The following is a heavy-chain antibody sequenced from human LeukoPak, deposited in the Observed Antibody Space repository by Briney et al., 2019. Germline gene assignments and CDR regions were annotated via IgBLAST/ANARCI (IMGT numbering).Heavy chain of an antibody. CDR1: GGSFSGYY. D-gene: IGHD5-18*01. J-gene: IGHJ4*02. V-gene: IGHV4-34*01. CDR3: ARVRGYSYGYGPFDY. Sequence: PSETLSLTCAVYGGSFSGYYWSWIRQPPGKGLEWIGEIKHSGSTNYNPSLKSRVTISVDTSKNQFSLKLSSVTAADTAVYYCARVRGYSYGYGPFDYWGQGTLVTVSS. CDR2: IKHSGST.